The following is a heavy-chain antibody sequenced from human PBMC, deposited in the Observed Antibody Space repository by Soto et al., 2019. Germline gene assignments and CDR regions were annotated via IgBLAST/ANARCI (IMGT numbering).Heavy chain of an antibody. Sequence: PGGSLRLSCAASGFTFSSYGMHWVRQAPDKGLEKVAVIWYEGSNKYYAETVKGRFTISRDNSKNTLYLQMNSLRAEDTAVYYCARDTYYYDSSGYTFWHRHKYYFDYWGQGTLVTVSS. CDR3: ARDTYYYDSSGYTFWHRHKYYFDY. D-gene: IGHD3-22*01. CDR2: IWYEGSNK. J-gene: IGHJ4*02. CDR1: GFTFSSYG. V-gene: IGHV3-33*04.